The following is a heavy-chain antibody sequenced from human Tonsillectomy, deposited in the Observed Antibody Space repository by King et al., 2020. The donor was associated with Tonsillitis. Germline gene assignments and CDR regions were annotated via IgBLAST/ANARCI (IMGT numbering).Heavy chain of an antibody. D-gene: IGHD6-19*01. J-gene: IGHJ5*02. CDR1: GFTFSNYG. Sequence: VQLVESGGGVVQPGRSLRLSCVGSGFTFSNYGMHWVRQAPGKGLEWVAGIWYDGGNKYYADSVKGRFTISRDNSRNTLFVQMNSLRAEDTAVYYCARAMVSVPGPTWFDPWGQGTLVTVSS. CDR2: IWYDGGNK. V-gene: IGHV3-33*08. CDR3: ARAMVSVPGPTWFDP.